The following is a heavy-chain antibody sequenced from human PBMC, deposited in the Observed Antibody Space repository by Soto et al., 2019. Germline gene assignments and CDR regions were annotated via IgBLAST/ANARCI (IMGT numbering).Heavy chain of an antibody. J-gene: IGHJ4*02. Sequence: SETLSLTCTVSGGSISSSSYYWGWIRQPPGKGLEGIGRIYYIGSTYYNPSLKSPGTISVDTSTTQYSLTMRSVTAADTAVYYCARVYYYDSSGYWYYFDYWGQGTLVTVSS. V-gene: IGHV4-39*01. CDR3: ARVYYYDSSGYWYYFDY. CDR2: IYYIGST. CDR1: GGSISSSSYY. D-gene: IGHD3-22*01.